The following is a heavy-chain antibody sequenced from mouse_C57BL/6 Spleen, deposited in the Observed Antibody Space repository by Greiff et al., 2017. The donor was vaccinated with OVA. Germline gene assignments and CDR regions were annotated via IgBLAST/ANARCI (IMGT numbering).Heavy chain of an antibody. V-gene: IGHV1-80*01. Sequence: VKLQQSGAELVKPGASVKISCKASGYAFSSYWMNWVKQRPGKGLEWIGQIYPGDGDTNYNGKFKGKATLTADKSSSTAYMQLSSLTSEDSAVYFCAREAGYGYDVWFAYWGQGTLVTVSA. CDR3: AREAGYGYDVWFAY. CDR2: IYPGDGDT. D-gene: IGHD2-2*01. J-gene: IGHJ3*01. CDR1: GYAFSSYW.